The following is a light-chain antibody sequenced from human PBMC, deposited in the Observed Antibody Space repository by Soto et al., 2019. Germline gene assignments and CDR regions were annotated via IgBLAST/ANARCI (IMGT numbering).Light chain of an antibody. CDR2: AAS. J-gene: IGKJ3*01. CDR1: QGISSW. Sequence: DIQMTQSPSSVSASVGDRVTITCRASQGISSWLAWYQQKPGKAPNLLIYAASSLHSGVPSRFSGSGSGTDFTLTISSLQPEDFAVYSCQQYGRSPFTFGPGTKVDIK. CDR3: QQYGRSPFT. V-gene: IGKV1-12*01.